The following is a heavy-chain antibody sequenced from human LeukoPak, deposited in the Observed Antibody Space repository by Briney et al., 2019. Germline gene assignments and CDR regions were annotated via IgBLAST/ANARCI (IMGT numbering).Heavy chain of an antibody. D-gene: IGHD6-6*01. CDR3: AKWKYSNSGIDDY. CDR1: GFTFNTYS. J-gene: IGHJ4*02. CDR2: ISSSSSTI. Sequence: GGSLRLSCSASGFTFNTYSMNWVRQSPGKGLEWVSYISSSSSTIYYADSVKGRFTVSRDSAKNSMSLQMDSLRAEDTAVYYCAKWKYSNSGIDDYWGQGTLVTVSS. V-gene: IGHV3-48*01.